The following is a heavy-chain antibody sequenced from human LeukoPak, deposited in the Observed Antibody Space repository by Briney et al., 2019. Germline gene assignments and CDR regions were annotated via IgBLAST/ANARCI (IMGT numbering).Heavy chain of an antibody. CDR3: ARDHGWSGWCYFDY. V-gene: IGHV4-34*01. J-gene: IGHJ4*02. CDR1: GGCFSGYY. D-gene: IGHD6-19*01. CDR2: INHSGST. Sequence: SETLSLTCAVYGGCFSGYYWSWIRQPPGKGLEWIREINHSGSTNYNPSLKSRVTISVDTSKNQFSLKLSSVTAADSAVYYCARDHGWSGWCYFDYWGQGTLVTVSS.